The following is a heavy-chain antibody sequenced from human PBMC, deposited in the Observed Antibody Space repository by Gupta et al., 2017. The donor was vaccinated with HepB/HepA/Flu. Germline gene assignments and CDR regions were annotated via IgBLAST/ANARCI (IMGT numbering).Heavy chain of an antibody. D-gene: IGHD3-10*01. CDR2: ISAYNGNT. CDR3: ARAGFPFGANFDY. CDR1: GYTFPSYG. V-gene: IGHV1-18*01. J-gene: IGHJ4*02. Sequence: PLVQSGAEVNKPASSVKVSCKASGYTFPSYGISWPLPALCQGLEWMGWISAYNGNTNYAQKLQGRVTMTRDTSTSTAYMERGSRRSDDTAVYYYARAGFPFGANFDYGGQGTLVTVSS.